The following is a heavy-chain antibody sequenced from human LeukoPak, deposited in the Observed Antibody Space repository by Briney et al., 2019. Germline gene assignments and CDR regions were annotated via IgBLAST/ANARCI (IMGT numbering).Heavy chain of an antibody. CDR3: ARDRSTTHFDY. CDR1: GSTFSSYG. Sequence: GGSLRLSCAASGSTFSSYGMHWVRQAPGKGLEWVAMIWYDGSNTYYADSVKGRFTISRDNSKNTLFLQMDSLRAEDTAVYYCARDRSTTHFDYWGQGTLVTVSS. D-gene: IGHD5/OR15-5a*01. V-gene: IGHV3-33*01. CDR2: IWYDGSNT. J-gene: IGHJ4*02.